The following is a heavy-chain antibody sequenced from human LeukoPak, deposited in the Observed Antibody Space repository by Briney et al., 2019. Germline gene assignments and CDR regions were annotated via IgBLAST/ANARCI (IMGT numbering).Heavy chain of an antibody. D-gene: IGHD3-10*01. Sequence: PGGSLRLSCEASGSGFTFGNFAFSWVRQAPGKGLEWVPAISGNGGSTYYADSVKGRFTISRDNSKNTLYLQMNSLRVEDTAVYYCARFTMASLYYGMDVWGQGTTVTVSS. CDR3: ARFTMASLYYGMDV. V-gene: IGHV3-23*01. J-gene: IGHJ6*02. CDR1: GSGFTFGNFA. CDR2: ISGNGGST.